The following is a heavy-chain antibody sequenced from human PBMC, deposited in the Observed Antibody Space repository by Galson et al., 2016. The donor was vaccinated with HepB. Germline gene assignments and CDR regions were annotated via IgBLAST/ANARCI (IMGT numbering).Heavy chain of an antibody. CDR2: IKEDGTEK. CDR1: GFTFTNYW. J-gene: IGHJ4*02. D-gene: IGHD5-24*01. Sequence: SLRLSCAASGFTFTNYWMTWVRQAPGKGLEWVANIKEDGTEKCYADSVKGRFTISRDNAGNSLYLQVNSLRAEDTGTYYCAREGLADGSYFDYWGRGTLVTVS. CDR3: AREGLADGSYFDY. V-gene: IGHV3-7*01.